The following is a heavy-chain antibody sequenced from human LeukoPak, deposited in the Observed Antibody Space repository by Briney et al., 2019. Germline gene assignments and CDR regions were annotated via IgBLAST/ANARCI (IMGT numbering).Heavy chain of an antibody. V-gene: IGHV1-8*02. J-gene: IGHJ6*03. D-gene: IGHD6-13*01. CDR3: ARGLSSSWYWDYYYYYMDV. CDR2: MNPNSGNT. CDR1: GYTFTNYY. Sequence: GASVKVSCKASGYTFTNYYMHWVRQATGQGLEWMGWMNPNSGNTGYAQKFQGRVTMTRNTSISTAYMELSSLRSEDTAVYYCARGLSSSWYWDYYYYYMDVWGKGTTVTVSS.